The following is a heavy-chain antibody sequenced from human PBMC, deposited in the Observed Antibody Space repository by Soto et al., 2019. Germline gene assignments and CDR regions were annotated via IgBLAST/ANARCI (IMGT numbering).Heavy chain of an antibody. CDR2: INAYNGNT. D-gene: IGHD6-13*01. CDR1: GYTFTSYG. Sequence: GASVKVSCKASGYTFTSYGISWVRQAPGQGLEWMGWINAYNGNTNYAQRLQGRVTMTRDTSTSTAYMELRSLRSDDTAVYYCARYTSSWCFDYWGQGTLVTVSS. J-gene: IGHJ4*02. CDR3: ARYTSSWCFDY. V-gene: IGHV1-18*01.